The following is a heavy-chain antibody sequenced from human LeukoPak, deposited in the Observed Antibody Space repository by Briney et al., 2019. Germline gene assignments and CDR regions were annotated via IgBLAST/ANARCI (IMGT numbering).Heavy chain of an antibody. Sequence: GGSLRLSCAASGFTFSSYGMSWVRQAPGRGLEWVSAISGSGGSTYYADSVKGRFTISRDNSKNTLYLQMNSLRAEDTAVYYCAKDVAVAPFDPWGQGTLVTVSS. D-gene: IGHD6-19*01. CDR3: AKDVAVAPFDP. V-gene: IGHV3-23*01. J-gene: IGHJ5*02. CDR2: ISGSGGST. CDR1: GFTFSSYG.